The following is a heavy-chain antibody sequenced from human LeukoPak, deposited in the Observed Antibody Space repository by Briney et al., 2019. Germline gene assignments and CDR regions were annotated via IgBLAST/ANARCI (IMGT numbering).Heavy chain of an antibody. J-gene: IGHJ4*02. D-gene: IGHD3-10*01. CDR2: IYHSGKT. CDR1: GYPISSGFY. CDR3: ARQAGSGSYSHFDY. V-gene: IGHV4-38-2*02. Sequence: SETLSLTCTVSGYPISSGFYWGWFRQPPGKGLEWIGSIYHSGKTYYNPSLKSRVTISVDTSKNQFSLKLSSVTAADTAVYYCARQAGSGSYSHFDYWGQGTLVTVSS.